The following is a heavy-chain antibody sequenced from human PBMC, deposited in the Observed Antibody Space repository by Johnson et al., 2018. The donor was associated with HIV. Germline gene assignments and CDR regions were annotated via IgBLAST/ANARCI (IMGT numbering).Heavy chain of an antibody. CDR3: ARGPVFDI. CDR1: GFTFSSYA. J-gene: IGHJ3*02. CDR2: ISYDGGNK. V-gene: IGHV3-30*04. Sequence: QVQLVESGGGVVQPGRSLRLSCAASGFTFSSYAMHWVRQAPGKGLEWVAVISYDGGNKYYADSVKGRFTISRDNSKNTLYLQMNSLRAEDTAVYYCARGPVFDIWGQGTMVTVSS.